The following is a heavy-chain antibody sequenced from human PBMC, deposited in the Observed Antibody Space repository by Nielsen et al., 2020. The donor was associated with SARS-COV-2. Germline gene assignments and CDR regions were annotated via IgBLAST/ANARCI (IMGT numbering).Heavy chain of an antibody. V-gene: IGHV3-9*01. CDR2: ISWNSGSI. Sequence: GGSLRLSCAASGFTFSSYGMHWVRQAPGKGLEWVSGISWNSGSIGYADSVKGRFTISRDNAKNSLYLQMNSLRAEDTALYYCAKDYYYDSSGYAFDIWGQGTMVTVSS. CDR1: GFTFSSYG. CDR3: AKDYYYDSSGYAFDI. D-gene: IGHD3-22*01. J-gene: IGHJ3*02.